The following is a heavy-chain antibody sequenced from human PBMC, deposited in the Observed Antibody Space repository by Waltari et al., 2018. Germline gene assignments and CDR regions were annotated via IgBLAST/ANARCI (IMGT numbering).Heavy chain of an antibody. Sequence: QVQLVQSGAEVTTPGSSVTVSCQASEGTFSSSAISWVHQAPGQGLEWMGGIIPIFGTANYAQKFQGRVTITTDESTSTAYMELSSLRSEDTAVYYCARDHDPYSSSWYFDYWGQGTLVTVSS. CDR1: EGTFSSSA. CDR3: ARDHDPYSSSWYFDY. J-gene: IGHJ4*02. V-gene: IGHV1-69*05. CDR2: IIPIFGTA. D-gene: IGHD6-13*01.